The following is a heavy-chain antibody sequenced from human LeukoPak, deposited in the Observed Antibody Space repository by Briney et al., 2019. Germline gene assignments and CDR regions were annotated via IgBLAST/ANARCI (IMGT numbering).Heavy chain of an antibody. V-gene: IGHV4-38-2*02. Sequence: PSETLSLTCTVSSGSISNYYWGWIRQPPGKGLEWIGSIYHSGSTYNPSLKSRVTISVDTSKNQFSLKLSSVTAADTAVYYCARSNLGSNWYFDLWGRGTLVTVSS. J-gene: IGHJ2*01. D-gene: IGHD4/OR15-4a*01. CDR2: IYHSGST. CDR3: ARSNLGSNWYFDL. CDR1: SGSISNYY.